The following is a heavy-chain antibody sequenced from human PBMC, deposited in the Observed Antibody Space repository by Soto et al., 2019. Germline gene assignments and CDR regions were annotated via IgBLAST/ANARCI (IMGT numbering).Heavy chain of an antibody. Sequence: SVKVSCKASGGTFSSYSISWVRQAPGQGLEWMGGIIPIFGTANYAQKFQGRVTITADKSTSTAYMELSSLRSEDTAVYYCARSHIAAAGHDAFDIWGQGTMVTVSS. V-gene: IGHV1-69*06. CDR2: IIPIFGTA. CDR1: GGTFSSYS. D-gene: IGHD6-13*01. CDR3: ARSHIAAAGHDAFDI. J-gene: IGHJ3*02.